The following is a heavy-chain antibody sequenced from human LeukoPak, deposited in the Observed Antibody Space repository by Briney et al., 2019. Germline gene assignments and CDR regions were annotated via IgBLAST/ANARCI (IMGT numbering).Heavy chain of an antibody. V-gene: IGHV3-23*01. Sequence: PGGSLRLSCAASGFTFSSYSMNWVLQAPGKGLEWVSVISGSGGTTYHADSVKGRFTISRDNSKNTLYLQMNSLRAEDTAVYYCAKLSAAAVTFDYWGQGTLVTVSS. CDR3: AKLSAAAVTFDY. D-gene: IGHD6-13*01. J-gene: IGHJ4*02. CDR2: ISGSGGTT. CDR1: GFTFSSYS.